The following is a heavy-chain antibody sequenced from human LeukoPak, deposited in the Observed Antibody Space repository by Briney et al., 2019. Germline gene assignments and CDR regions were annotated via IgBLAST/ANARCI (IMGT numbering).Heavy chain of an antibody. CDR3: ARLSPVSVTPNAFDI. V-gene: IGHV4-39*01. D-gene: IGHD4-23*01. CDR1: GGSISSSSYY. J-gene: IGHJ3*02. Sequence: PSETLSLTCTVSGGSISSSSYYWGWIRQPPGKGLEWIGSIYYSGSTYYNPSLKSRVTISVDTSKNQFSLKLSSVTAADTAVYYCARLSPVSVTPNAFDIWGQGTMVTVSS. CDR2: IYYSGST.